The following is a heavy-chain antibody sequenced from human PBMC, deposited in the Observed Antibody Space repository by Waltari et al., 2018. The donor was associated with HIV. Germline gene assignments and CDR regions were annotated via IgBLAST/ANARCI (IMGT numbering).Heavy chain of an antibody. CDR1: GFTFSSYS. J-gene: IGHJ6*02. Sequence: EVQLVESGGGLVQPGGSLRLSCAASGFTFSSYSMNWVRQAPGKGLEWVSYISSSSRTIYYADSVKGRFTIARDNAKNSLYLQMNSLRAEDTAVYYCARDKVPAAIDPYYYYYGMDVWGQGTTVTVSS. V-gene: IGHV3-48*01. D-gene: IGHD2-2*01. CDR2: ISSSSRTI. CDR3: ARDKVPAAIDPYYYYYGMDV.